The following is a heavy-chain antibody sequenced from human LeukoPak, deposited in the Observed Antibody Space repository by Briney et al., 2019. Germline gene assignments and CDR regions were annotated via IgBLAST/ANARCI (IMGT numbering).Heavy chain of an antibody. V-gene: IGHV1-69*01. CDR2: IIPIFGTA. D-gene: IGHD1-26*01. Sequence: GASVKVSCKASGGTFSSYAISWVRQAPGQGLEWMGGIIPIFGTANYAQKFQGRVTITADESTSTAYMELSSLGSEDTAVYYCARDRPYSGSYYYQLRWFDPWGQGTLVTVSS. CDR1: GGTFSSYA. J-gene: IGHJ5*02. CDR3: ARDRPYSGSYYYQLRWFDP.